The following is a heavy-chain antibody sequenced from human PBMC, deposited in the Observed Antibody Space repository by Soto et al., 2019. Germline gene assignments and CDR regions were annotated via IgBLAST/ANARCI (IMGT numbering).Heavy chain of an antibody. CDR3: AREYTAWPLAYGLDV. Sequence: LRLSCAASGFTFSSYEMNWVRQAPGKGLEWVSYISSSRSDIYYADSVKGRFTISRDNAKNSVSLQMNSLRAEDTAVYYCAREYTAWPLAYGLDVWGQGTTVTVSS. CDR1: GFTFSSYE. CDR2: ISSSRSDI. V-gene: IGHV3-48*03. D-gene: IGHD2-2*02. J-gene: IGHJ6*02.